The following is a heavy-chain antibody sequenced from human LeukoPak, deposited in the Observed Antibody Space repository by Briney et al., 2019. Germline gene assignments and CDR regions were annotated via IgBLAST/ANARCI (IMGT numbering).Heavy chain of an antibody. D-gene: IGHD2-21*01. CDR2: IYTSGST. CDR1: GGSISSGSYY. J-gene: IGHJ6*03. V-gene: IGHV4-61*02. Sequence: SETLSLTCTVSGGSISSGSYYWSWIRQPAGKGLEWIGRIYTSGSTNYNPSLKSRVTMSVDTSKNQFSLKLSSVTAADTAVYYCAREFRFYYYYYMDVWGKGTTVTVSS. CDR3: AREFRFYYYYYMDV.